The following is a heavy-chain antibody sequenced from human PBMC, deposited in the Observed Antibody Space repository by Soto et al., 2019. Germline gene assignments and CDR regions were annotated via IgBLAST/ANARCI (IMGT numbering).Heavy chain of an antibody. J-gene: IGHJ4*02. CDR3: ARGLWESVPYDY. CDR2: IWYDGSNK. CDR1: GFTFSSYG. V-gene: IGHV3-33*01. D-gene: IGHD1-26*01. Sequence: GGSLRLSCAASGFTFSSYGMHWVRQAPGKGLEWVAVIWYDGSNKYYADSMKGRFTISRDNSKNTLYLQMNSLRAEDTAVYYCARGLWESVPYDYWGQGTLVTVSS.